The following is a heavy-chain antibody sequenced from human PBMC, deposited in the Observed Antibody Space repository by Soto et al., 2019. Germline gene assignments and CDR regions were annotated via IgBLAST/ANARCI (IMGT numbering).Heavy chain of an antibody. D-gene: IGHD5-12*01. V-gene: IGHV3-43*01. J-gene: IGHJ4*02. Sequence: GGSLRLSCAASGFTFDDYTMHWVRQAPGKGLEWVSLISWDGGSTYYADSVKGRFTISRDNSKNSLYLQMNSLRTEDTALYYCAKDGGVGGYDPLDYWGQGTLVTVSS. CDR2: ISWDGGST. CDR3: AKDGGVGGYDPLDY. CDR1: GFTFDDYT.